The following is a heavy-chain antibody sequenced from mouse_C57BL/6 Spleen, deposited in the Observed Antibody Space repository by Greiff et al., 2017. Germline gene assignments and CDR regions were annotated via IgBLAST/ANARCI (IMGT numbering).Heavy chain of an antibody. CDR3: ARERRRYYYAMDY. CDR2: IDPSDSYT. Sequence: VQLQQPGAELVMPGASVKLSCKASGYTFTSYWMHWVKQRPGQGLEWIGEIDPSDSYTNYNQKFKGKSTLTVDKSSSTAYMQLSSLTSEDSAVYYCARERRRYYYAMDYWGQGTSVTVSS. CDR1: GYTFTSYW. V-gene: IGHV1-69*01. D-gene: IGHD2-12*01. J-gene: IGHJ4*01.